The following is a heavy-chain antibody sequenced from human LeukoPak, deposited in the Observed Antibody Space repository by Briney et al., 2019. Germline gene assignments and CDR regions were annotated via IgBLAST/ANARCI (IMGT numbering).Heavy chain of an antibody. CDR2: INHSGST. CDR1: GGSFSGYY. CDR3: ASGRQGYCSSTSCYLFDY. J-gene: IGHJ4*02. V-gene: IGHV4-34*01. D-gene: IGHD2-2*01. Sequence: PSETLSLTCAVYGGSFSGYYWSWIRQPPGKGLEWIGEINHSGSTNYNPSLKSRVTISVDTSKNQFSLKLSSVTAADTAVYYCASGRQGYCSSTSCYLFDYWGQGTLVTVSS.